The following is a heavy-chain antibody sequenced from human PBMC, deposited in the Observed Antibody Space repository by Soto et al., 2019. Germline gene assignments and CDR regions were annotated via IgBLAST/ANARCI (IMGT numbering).Heavy chain of an antibody. CDR2: IYPGDSDT. Sequence: GFGYRCANYWIGWMRKIPGKGLEWMGIIYPGDSDTRYSPSFQGQVTISADKSISTAYLQWSSLKASDTAMYYCARVYEDTAMVFYFDYWRQGTLVTGSS. CDR3: ARVYEDTAMVFYFDY. D-gene: IGHD5-18*01. V-gene: IGHV5-51*01. J-gene: IGHJ4*02. CDR1: GYRCANYW.